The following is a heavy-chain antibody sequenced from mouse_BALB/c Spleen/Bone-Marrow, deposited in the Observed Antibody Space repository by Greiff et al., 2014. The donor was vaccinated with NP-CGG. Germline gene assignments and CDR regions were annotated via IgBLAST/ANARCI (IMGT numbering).Heavy chain of an antibody. J-gene: IGHJ4*01. D-gene: IGHD2-14*01. CDR3: ARAGYRYDVGYAMDY. CDR2: ISHSGST. CDR1: GDSITSGY. V-gene: IGHV3-8*02. Sequence: EVQLQQSGPSLVEPSQTLSLTCSVTGDSITSGYWNWIRKFPGSKLEYMGYISHSGSTYYNPSHKSRISITRDTSKNQYYLQLNSVTTEDTATYYCARAGYRYDVGYAMDYWGQGASVTVSS.